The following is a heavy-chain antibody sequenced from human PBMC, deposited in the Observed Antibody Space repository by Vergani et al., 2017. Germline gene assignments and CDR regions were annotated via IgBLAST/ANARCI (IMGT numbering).Heavy chain of an antibody. CDR3: ARVQELYDFWSGYRVRYYYYMDV. D-gene: IGHD3-3*01. CDR2: INHSGST. J-gene: IGHJ6*03. V-gene: IGHV4-34*01. CDR1: GGSFSGYY. Sequence: QVQLQQWGAGLLKPSETLSLTCAVYGGSFSGYYWSWIRQPPGKGLEWIVEINHSGSTNYNPSLKSRVTISVDTSKNQFSLKLSSVTAADTAVYYCARVQELYDFWSGYRVRYYYYMDVWGK.